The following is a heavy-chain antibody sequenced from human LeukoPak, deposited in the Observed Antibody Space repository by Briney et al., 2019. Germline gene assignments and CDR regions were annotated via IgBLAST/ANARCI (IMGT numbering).Heavy chain of an antibody. J-gene: IGHJ4*02. Sequence: GGSLRLSCVASGFTFSNYAVTWVRQAPGKGLEWVSTIAIGGVITYYADSVKGRFTISRDNSKNTLYLQMNSLRAEDTAVYYCAAAAAPLYYFHYRGQGTLVTVSS. CDR2: IAIGGVIT. D-gene: IGHD2-2*01. CDR1: GFTFSNYA. CDR3: AAAAAPLYYFHY. V-gene: IGHV3-23*01.